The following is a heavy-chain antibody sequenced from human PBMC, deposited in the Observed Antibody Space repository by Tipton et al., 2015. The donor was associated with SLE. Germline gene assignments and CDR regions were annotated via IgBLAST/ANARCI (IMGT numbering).Heavy chain of an antibody. D-gene: IGHD1-1*01. CDR1: GFTLSNYE. CDR2: TTSSGNNK. Sequence: SLRLSCAGSGFTLSNYEMNWVRQAPGKGLEWVAYTTSSGNNKYYADSVKGRFTISRDNAQNSLYLQMDSLRAEDTAVYYCARDLWNPDIWGQGTMVTVSS. J-gene: IGHJ3*02. CDR3: ARDLWNPDI. V-gene: IGHV3-48*03.